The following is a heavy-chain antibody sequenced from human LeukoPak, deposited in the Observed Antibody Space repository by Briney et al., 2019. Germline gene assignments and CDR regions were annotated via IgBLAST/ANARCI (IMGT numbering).Heavy chain of an antibody. CDR2: IRYDGSNK. V-gene: IGHV3-30*02. CDR3: AKDGVGYDSISYPRRSKWILDY. CDR1: GFTFSSYG. D-gene: IGHD3-22*01. J-gene: IGHJ4*02. Sequence: PGGSLRLSCAASGFTFSSYGFHWARQAPGKGLEWVAFIRYDGSNKYYADAVKGRFTISRDNSKNTLYLQMNSLRTEDTAVYYCAKDGVGYDSISYPRRSKWILDYWGQGTLVTVSS.